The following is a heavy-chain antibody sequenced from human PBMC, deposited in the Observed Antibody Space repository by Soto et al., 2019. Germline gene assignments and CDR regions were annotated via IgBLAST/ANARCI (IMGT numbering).Heavy chain of an antibody. CDR1: GFTFRGYA. CDR2: IGSGSP. D-gene: IGHD6-13*01. CDR3: AQDLGSSWYHYNSFAP. J-gene: IGHJ5*02. V-gene: IGHV3-23*01. Sequence: EVQLLESGGGLVQPGGSLRLSCAASGFTFRGYAMSWVRQAPGKGLEWVSAIGSGSPFYADSVKGRFTISRDNANSMLYLQMNSLRADDTAVYFCAQDLGSSWYHYNSFAPGGLGTLVTVSS.